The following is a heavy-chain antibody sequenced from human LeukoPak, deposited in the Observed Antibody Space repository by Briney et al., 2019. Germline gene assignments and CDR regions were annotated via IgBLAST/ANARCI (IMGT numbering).Heavy chain of an antibody. D-gene: IGHD5-18*01. J-gene: IGHJ4*02. V-gene: IGHV1-69*13. Sequence: SVNVSCKASGRTFSSYAIRWARQAPGQGREGMGGIIHIFGTANYAQKCQGRVTITADESTSTAYMERSSLRSEDTAVYYCAKAAIGGYSYGLDYWGQGTLVTVSS. CDR1: GRTFSSYA. CDR2: IIHIFGTA. CDR3: AKAAIGGYSYGLDY.